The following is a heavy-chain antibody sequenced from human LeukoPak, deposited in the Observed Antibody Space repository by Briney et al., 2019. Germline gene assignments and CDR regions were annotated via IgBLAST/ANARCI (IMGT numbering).Heavy chain of an antibody. Sequence: ASVKVSCKASGYTFTGYDIHWVRQAPGQGLQWMGWINPNNGGTNYAQKFQGRVTMTWDASISTAYMELSSLRSDDTAVYSCARDERGGNWALDYWGQGTLVTVSS. CDR1: GYTFTGYD. CDR3: ARDERGGNWALDY. D-gene: IGHD4-23*01. V-gene: IGHV1-2*02. CDR2: INPNNGGT. J-gene: IGHJ4*02.